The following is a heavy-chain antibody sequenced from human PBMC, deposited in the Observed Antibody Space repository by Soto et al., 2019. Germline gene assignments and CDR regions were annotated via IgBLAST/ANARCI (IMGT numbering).Heavy chain of an antibody. CDR2: IDPSDSYT. CDR3: ARQDYGDYVNYYGMDV. CDR1: GYSFTSYW. Sequence: EVQLVQSGAEVKKPGESLRISCKGSGYSFTSYWISWVRQMPGKGLEWMGRIDPSDSYTNYSPSFQGHVTISADKSISTAYLQWSSLKASDTAMYYCARQDYGDYVNYYGMDVWGQGTTVTVSS. V-gene: IGHV5-10-1*03. J-gene: IGHJ6*02. D-gene: IGHD4-17*01.